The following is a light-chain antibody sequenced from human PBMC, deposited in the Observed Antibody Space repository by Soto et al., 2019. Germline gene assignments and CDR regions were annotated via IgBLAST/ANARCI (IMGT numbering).Light chain of an antibody. CDR2: KAS. CDR3: QHYNSYSEA. J-gene: IGKJ1*01. V-gene: IGKV1-5*03. Sequence: DVQTTQSPSTLSGSVGDRVTITCRASQTISSWLAWYQQKPGKAPKLLIYKASTLKSGVPSRFSGSGSGTEFNLTISSLQPDDFATYYCQHYNSYSEAFGQGTKVEIK. CDR1: QTISSW.